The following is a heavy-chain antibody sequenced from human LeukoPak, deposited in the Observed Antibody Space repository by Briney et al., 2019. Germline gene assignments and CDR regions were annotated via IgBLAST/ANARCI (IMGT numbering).Heavy chain of an antibody. V-gene: IGHV3-33*01. Sequence: PGGSLRLSCAASGLTFSSYGMHWVRQAPGKGLEWVAVIWYDGSNKNYVDSVKGRFTISRDNSKNTLYLEMKSLRAEDTAVYYCARDNPSGGSSGWTGLDYWSQGTLVTVSS. CDR1: GLTFSSYG. CDR2: IWYDGSNK. CDR3: ARDNPSGGSSGWTGLDY. D-gene: IGHD6-19*01. J-gene: IGHJ4*02.